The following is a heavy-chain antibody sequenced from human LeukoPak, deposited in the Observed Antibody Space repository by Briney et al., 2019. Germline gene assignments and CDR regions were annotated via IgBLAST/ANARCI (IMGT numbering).Heavy chain of an antibody. D-gene: IGHD6-13*01. CDR1: GYTFTSYY. Sequence: ASVKVSCKASGYTFTSYYMHWVRQAPGQGLEWMGIINPTGGSTSYAQKFQGRVTVTRDMSTRTVFMELSGLRSDDTAVYYCAIDAAAGPYNWFDPWGQGTLVTVSS. V-gene: IGHV1-46*01. J-gene: IGHJ5*02. CDR3: AIDAAAGPYNWFDP. CDR2: INPTGGST.